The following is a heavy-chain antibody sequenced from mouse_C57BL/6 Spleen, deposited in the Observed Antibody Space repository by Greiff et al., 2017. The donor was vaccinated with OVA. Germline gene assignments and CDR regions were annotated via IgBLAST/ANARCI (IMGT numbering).Heavy chain of an antibody. CDR1: GYTFTSYW. Sequence: QVQLQQSGAELVKPGASVKMSCKASGYTFTSYWITWVKQRPGQGLEWIGDIYPGSGSTNYNEKFKSKATLTVDTSSSTAYMQLSSLTSEDSAVYYCARRSIYYDYDGYYAMDYWGQGTSVTVSS. V-gene: IGHV1-55*01. J-gene: IGHJ4*01. D-gene: IGHD2-4*01. CDR2: IYPGSGST. CDR3: ARRSIYYDYDGYYAMDY.